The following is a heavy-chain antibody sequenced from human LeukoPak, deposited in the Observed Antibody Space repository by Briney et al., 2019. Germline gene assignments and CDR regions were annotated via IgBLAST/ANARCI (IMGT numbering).Heavy chain of an antibody. CDR1: GFTFSDYY. J-gene: IGHJ4*02. CDR2: ISSSGSTI. V-gene: IGHV3-11*01. Sequence: GGSLRLSCAASGFTFSDYYMSWIRQAPGKGLEWVSYISSSGSTIYYADSVKGRFTISRDNAKNSLYLQMNSLRAEDTAVYYCARDLHYYDSSGYYPPPGYWGQGTLVTVSS. CDR3: ARDLHYYDSSGYYPPPGY. D-gene: IGHD3-22*01.